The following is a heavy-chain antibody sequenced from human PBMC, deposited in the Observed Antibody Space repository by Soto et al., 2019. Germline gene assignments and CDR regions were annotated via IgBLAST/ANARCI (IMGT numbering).Heavy chain of an antibody. CDR3: ATSLSGYYYGY. V-gene: IGHV3-48*03. CDR2: IHTSRGTT. Sequence: PGGSLRLSCAASGFTFSSYEMMWVRQAPGKGLEWVSFIHTSRGTTYYADSVKGRFTISRDNAQNSLYLQMSSLRAEDTAVYYCATSLSGYYYGYWGQGTLVTVSS. CDR1: GFTFSSYE. J-gene: IGHJ4*02. D-gene: IGHD3-22*01.